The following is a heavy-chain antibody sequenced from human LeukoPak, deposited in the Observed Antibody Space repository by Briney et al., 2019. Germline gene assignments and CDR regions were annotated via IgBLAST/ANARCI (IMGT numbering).Heavy chain of an antibody. D-gene: IGHD6-13*01. J-gene: IGHJ4*02. CDR2: ISSSSSYI. CDR1: GFIFSDYY. V-gene: IGHV3-11*05. CDR3: ARDGTAVGINYDY. Sequence: GGSLRLSCAASGFIFSDYYMSWIRQAPGKGLEWVSSISSSSSYIYYADSVKGRFTISRDNAKNSLYLQMNSLRAEDTAVYYCARDGTAVGINYDYWGQGTLVTVSS.